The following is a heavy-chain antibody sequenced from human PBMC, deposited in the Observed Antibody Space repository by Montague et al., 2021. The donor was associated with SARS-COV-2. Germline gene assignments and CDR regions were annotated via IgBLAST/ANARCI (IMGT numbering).Heavy chain of an antibody. CDR2: IYYSGST. J-gene: IGHJ4*02. CDR1: GGSISSSSYY. Sequence: SETLSLTCSVSGGSISSSSYYWGWIRQPPGKGLEWIGSIYYSGSTYYDPSLKSRVTISVDTSKNQFSLKLSSVAAADTAVYYCARLESSWWFFDYWGQGTLVTVSS. CDR3: ARLESSWWFFDY. V-gene: IGHV4-39*01. D-gene: IGHD2-8*02.